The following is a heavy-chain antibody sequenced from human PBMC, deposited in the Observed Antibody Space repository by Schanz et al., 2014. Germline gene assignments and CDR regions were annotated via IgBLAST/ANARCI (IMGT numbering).Heavy chain of an antibody. CDR1: GFGFDDYA. CDR3: ARDLLVSHYDFWSGNDY. CDR2: INSDGTTT. D-gene: IGHD3-3*01. Sequence: EVQLVESGGGVVRPGGSLRLSCAASGFGFDDYAMSWVRQAPGKGLVWVSHINSDGTTTTYADSVKGRFTISRDTSKNTLYLLLNSLRAEDTAVYYCARDLLVSHYDFWSGNDYWGQGTLVTVSS. V-gene: IGHV3-20*04. J-gene: IGHJ4*02.